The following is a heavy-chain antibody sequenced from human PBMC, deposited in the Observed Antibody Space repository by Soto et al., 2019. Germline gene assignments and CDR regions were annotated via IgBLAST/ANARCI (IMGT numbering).Heavy chain of an antibody. CDR2: INPSGDST. CDR1: GFTFSRHG. D-gene: IGHD6-13*01. CDR3: AKVDVSTAGSFDY. J-gene: IGHJ4*02. V-gene: IGHV3-23*01. Sequence: LRLSCVASGFTFSRHGLSWVRQAPGKGLEWVSTINPSGDSTFYADSVKGRFTISRDNSKNTVYLQMNSLSVGDTAVYLCAKVDVSTAGSFDYWGQGALVTVSS.